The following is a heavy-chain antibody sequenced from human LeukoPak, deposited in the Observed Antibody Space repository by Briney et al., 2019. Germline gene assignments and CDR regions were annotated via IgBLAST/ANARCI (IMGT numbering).Heavy chain of an antibody. D-gene: IGHD3-3*01. CDR3: ARVGNPLVTVFAWFDP. Sequence: SETLSLTCTVSGGSIGSGTYYWGWIRQSPGKGLEWIGSIFYSGSTNYNPSLKSRVTISVDTSKNQFSLKLSSVTAADTAVYYCARVGNPLVTVFAWFDPWGQGTLVTVSS. J-gene: IGHJ5*02. CDR2: IFYSGST. V-gene: IGHV4-39*07. CDR1: GGSIGSGTYY.